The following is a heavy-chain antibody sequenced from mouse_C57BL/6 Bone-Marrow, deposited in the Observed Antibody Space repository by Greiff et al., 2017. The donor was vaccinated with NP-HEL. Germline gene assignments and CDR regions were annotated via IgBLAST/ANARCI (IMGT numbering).Heavy chain of an antibody. D-gene: IGHD2-2*01. CDR2: IHPSDSDT. J-gene: IGHJ4*01. CDR1: GYTFTSYW. CDR3: AIPPLYGYDPYYYAMDY. V-gene: IGHV1-74*01. Sequence: QVQLQQPGAELVKPGASVKVSCKASGYTFTSYWMHWVKQRPGQGLEWIGRIHPSDSDTNYNQNFKGKATLTVDKSSSTAYMQLSSLTSEDSAVYYCAIPPLYGYDPYYYAMDYWGQGTSVTVSS.